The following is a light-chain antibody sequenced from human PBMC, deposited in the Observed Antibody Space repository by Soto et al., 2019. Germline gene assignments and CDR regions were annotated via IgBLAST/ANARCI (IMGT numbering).Light chain of an antibody. V-gene: IGKV3-20*01. CDR3: HQYRSSSWT. CDR1: QSVSNNY. J-gene: IGKJ1*01. CDR2: GAS. Sequence: EIVLTQSPGTLSLSPGERATLSCRASQSVSNNYLAWYQQKPGQAPRLLIYGASNRATGIPDRFSGSGSGTDFTLTISRLEPEDFAVYYCHQYRSSSWTFGQGTKVDIK.